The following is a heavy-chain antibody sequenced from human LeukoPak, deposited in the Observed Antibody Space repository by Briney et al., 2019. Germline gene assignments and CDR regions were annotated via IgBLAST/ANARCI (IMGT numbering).Heavy chain of an antibody. V-gene: IGHV3-7*03. CDR1: GFTSSSSW. Sequence: PGGSLRLSCVVSGFTSSSSWMNWVRQAPGKGLEWVANIKQDGSETYYVDSVKGRFTISRDNAKKSLYLQMNSLRVEDTAVYYCATSGTRGVFNGHWGQGTLVTVSS. CDR2: IKQDGSET. D-gene: IGHD3-10*01. J-gene: IGHJ4*02. CDR3: ATSGTRGVFNGH.